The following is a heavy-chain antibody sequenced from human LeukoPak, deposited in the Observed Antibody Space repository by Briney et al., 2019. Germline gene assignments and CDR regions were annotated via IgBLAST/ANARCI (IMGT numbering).Heavy chain of an antibody. CDR1: GFTFSSYK. V-gene: IGHV3-48*03. Sequence: PGGCLRLACAASGFTFSSYKMNWVRQAPGKGLEWVSYISSSGSTIYYADSVKSRFTISRDNAKNSLYLQMNSLRAEDTAVYYCARVQWLGVNVDYWGQGTLVTVSS. D-gene: IGHD6-19*01. CDR3: ARVQWLGVNVDY. J-gene: IGHJ4*02. CDR2: ISSSGSTI.